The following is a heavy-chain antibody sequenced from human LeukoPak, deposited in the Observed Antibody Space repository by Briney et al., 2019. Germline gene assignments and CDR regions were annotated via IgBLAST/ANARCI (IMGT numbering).Heavy chain of an antibody. CDR2: ISASNGNT. Sequence: ASVKVSCKASGYTFTCYGISWVRQAPGQGLEWMGWISASNGNTDYAQKFQGRVTMTTDTSTTTAYMELRSLRSDDTAVYYCATDTSYSWYDTFGEYWGQGTLVTVSS. J-gene: IGHJ4*02. CDR1: GYTFTCYG. D-gene: IGHD6-13*01. V-gene: IGHV1-18*01. CDR3: ATDTSYSWYDTFGEY.